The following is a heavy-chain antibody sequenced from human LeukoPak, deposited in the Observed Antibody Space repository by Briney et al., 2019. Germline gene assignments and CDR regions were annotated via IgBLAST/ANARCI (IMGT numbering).Heavy chain of an antibody. J-gene: IGHJ6*02. CDR3: ARGPPPTYYYDSSGNQDYYYGMDV. Sequence: ASVKVSCKASGYTFTSYDINWVRQATGQGLEWMGWMNPNSGNTGYAQKFQGRVTMTRNTSISTAYMELSSLGSEDTAVYYCARGPPPTYYYDSSGNQDYYYGMDVWGQGTTVTVSS. CDR1: GYTFTSYD. V-gene: IGHV1-8*01. D-gene: IGHD3-22*01. CDR2: MNPNSGNT.